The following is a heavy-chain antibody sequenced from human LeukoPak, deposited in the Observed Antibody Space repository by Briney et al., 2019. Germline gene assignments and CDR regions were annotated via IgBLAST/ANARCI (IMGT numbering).Heavy chain of an antibody. J-gene: IGHJ4*02. CDR3: ASGRGYSRSWYLLTGFDY. V-gene: IGHV4-59*08. D-gene: IGHD6-13*01. CDR2: IYYSGST. Sequence: PSETLSLTCTVSGGSISSYYWSWIRQPPGKGLEWIGYIYYSGSTNYNPSLKSRVTISVDTSKNQFSLKLSSVTAADTAVYYCASGRGYSRSWYLLTGFDYWGQGTLVTVSS. CDR1: GGSISSYY.